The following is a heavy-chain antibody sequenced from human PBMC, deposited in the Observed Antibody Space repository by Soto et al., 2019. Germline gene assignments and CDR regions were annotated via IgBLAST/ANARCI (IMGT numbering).Heavy chain of an antibody. J-gene: IGHJ4*02. CDR3: ASNYGSGSYPFDY. D-gene: IGHD3-10*01. Sequence: SETLSLTCIVSAGSISSTTYYWGWIRQPPGKGLEWIGEINHSGSTNYNPSLKSRVTISVDTSKNQFSLKLSSVTAADTAVYYCASNYGSGSYPFDYWGQGTLVTVSS. V-gene: IGHV4-39*07. CDR1: AGSISSTTYY. CDR2: INHSGST.